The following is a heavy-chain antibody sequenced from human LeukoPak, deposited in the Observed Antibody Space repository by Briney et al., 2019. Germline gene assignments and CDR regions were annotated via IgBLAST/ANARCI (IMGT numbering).Heavy chain of an antibody. CDR3: AREGSGSYRGAFDI. J-gene: IGHJ3*02. V-gene: IGHV3-11*04. Sequence: LSLTCTVSGGSISSSNYYWGWIRQAPGKGLEWVSYISSSGSTIYYADSVKGRFTISRDNAKNSLYLQMNSLRAEDTAVYYCAREGSGSYRGAFDIWGQGTMVTVSS. CDR2: ISSSGSTI. CDR1: GGSISSSNYY. D-gene: IGHD1-26*01.